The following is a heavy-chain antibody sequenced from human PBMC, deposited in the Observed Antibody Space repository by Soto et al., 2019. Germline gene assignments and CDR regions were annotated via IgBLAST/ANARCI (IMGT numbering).Heavy chain of an antibody. D-gene: IGHD6-13*01. Sequence: SETLSLTCTVSGGSISSSSYYWGWIRQPPGKGLEWIGSIYYSGSTYYNPSLKSRVTISVDTSKNQFSLKLSSVTAADTAVYYCASIAAAGTDVPFDYWGQGTLVTVS. CDR1: GGSISSSSYY. J-gene: IGHJ4*02. V-gene: IGHV4-39*01. CDR3: ASIAAAGTDVPFDY. CDR2: IYYSGST.